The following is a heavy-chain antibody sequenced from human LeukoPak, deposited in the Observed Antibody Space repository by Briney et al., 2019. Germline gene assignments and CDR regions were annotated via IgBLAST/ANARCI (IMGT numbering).Heavy chain of an antibody. V-gene: IGHV4-34*01. CDR1: NGSFSGYY. CDR2: INNSGVT. J-gene: IGHJ5*02. Sequence: PSETLSLTCAVHNGSFSGYYWTWIRQAPGKGLEWIGEINNSGVTYYNPSLKSRVTISRDTSKIQLSLQLKSVSAADTAVYYCARGGTTHYYGSGTSPWGQGTLVIVSS. D-gene: IGHD3-10*01. CDR3: ARGGTTHYYGSGTSP.